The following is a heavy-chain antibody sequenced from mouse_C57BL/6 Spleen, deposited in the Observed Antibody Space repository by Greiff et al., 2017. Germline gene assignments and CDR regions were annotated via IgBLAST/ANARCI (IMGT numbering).Heavy chain of an antibody. J-gene: IGHJ2*01. CDR3: ARSGLLRYFGY. D-gene: IGHD1-1*01. Sequence: QVQLQQPGAELVRPGSSVKLSCKASGYTFTSYWMHWVKQRPIQGLEWIGNIDPSDSETHYNQKFKDKATLTVDKSSSTAYMQLSSLTSEDSAVYYCARSGLLRYFGYWGQGTTLTVSS. V-gene: IGHV1-52*01. CDR2: IDPSDSET. CDR1: GYTFTSYW.